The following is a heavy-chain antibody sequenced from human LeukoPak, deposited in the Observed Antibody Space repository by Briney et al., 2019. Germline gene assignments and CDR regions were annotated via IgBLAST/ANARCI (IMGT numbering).Heavy chain of an antibody. D-gene: IGHD2-15*01. CDR1: GGSVSSGSYY. J-gene: IGHJ5*01. CDR3: ARAPRYCSGGSCYWFDY. V-gene: IGHV4-61*01. Sequence: PSETLSLTCTVSGGSVSSGSYYWSWIRQPPGKGLEWIGYIYYSGSTNYNPSLKSRVTISVDTSKNQFSLKLSSVTAADTAVYYCARAPRYCSGGSCYWFDYWGQGTLVTVSS. CDR2: IYYSGST.